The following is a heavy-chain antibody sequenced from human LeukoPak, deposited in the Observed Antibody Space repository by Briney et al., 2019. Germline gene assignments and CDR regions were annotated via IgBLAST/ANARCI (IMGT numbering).Heavy chain of an antibody. CDR1: GGSISSSNW. CDR3: ASWYCDILTCYYPAHDY. V-gene: IGHV4-4*02. CDR2: IYHSGST. Sequence: SGTLSLTCAVSGGSISSSNWWSWVRQPPGKGLEWIGEIYHSGSTNYNPSLKSRVTIAVDKSKNQFSLRLSSVTAADTAVYYCASWYCDILTCYYPAHDYWGQGTLVTVSS. D-gene: IGHD3-9*01. J-gene: IGHJ4*02.